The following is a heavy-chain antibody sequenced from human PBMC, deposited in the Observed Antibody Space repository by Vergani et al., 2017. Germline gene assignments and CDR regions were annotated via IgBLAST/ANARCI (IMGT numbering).Heavy chain of an antibody. J-gene: IGHJ3*02. V-gene: IGHV1-69-2*01. D-gene: IGHD3-22*01. CDR3: AKSLNYYDSSGYYGAGGAFDI. CDR1: GYTFTDYY. CDR2: VDPEDGET. Sequence: EVQLVQSGAEVKKPGATVKISCKVSGYTFTDYYMHWVQQAPGKGLEWMGLVDPEDGETIYAEKFQGRVTITADTSTDTAYMELSSLRSEDTAVYYCAKSLNYYDSSGYYGAGGAFDIWGQGTMVTVSS.